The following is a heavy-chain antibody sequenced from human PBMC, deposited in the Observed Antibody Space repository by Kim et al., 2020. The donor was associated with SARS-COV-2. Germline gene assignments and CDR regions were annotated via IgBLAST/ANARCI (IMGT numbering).Heavy chain of an antibody. Sequence: GESLKISCKGSGYSFTSYWIGWVRQMPGKGLEWMGIIYPGDSDTRYSPSFQGQVTISADKSISTAYLQWSSLKASDTAMYYCARHNIAVAAVSAFDIWGQGTMVTVSS. V-gene: IGHV5-51*01. D-gene: IGHD6-19*01. J-gene: IGHJ3*02. CDR1: GYSFTSYW. CDR2: IYPGDSDT. CDR3: ARHNIAVAAVSAFDI.